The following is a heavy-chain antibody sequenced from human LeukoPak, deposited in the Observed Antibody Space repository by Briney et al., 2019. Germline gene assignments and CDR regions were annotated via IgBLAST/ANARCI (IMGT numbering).Heavy chain of an antibody. J-gene: IGHJ6*02. CDR3: ARDLVVVVPAAQISAAYYYGMDV. D-gene: IGHD2-2*01. CDR1: GFTFSSYG. Sequence: PGRSLRLSCAASGFTFSSYGMHWVRQAPGKGLEWVAVIWYDGSNKYYADSVKGRFTISRDNSKNTLYLQMNSLRAEDTAVYYCARDLVVVVPAAQISAAYYYGMDVWGQGTTVTVSS. V-gene: IGHV3-33*01. CDR2: IWYDGSNK.